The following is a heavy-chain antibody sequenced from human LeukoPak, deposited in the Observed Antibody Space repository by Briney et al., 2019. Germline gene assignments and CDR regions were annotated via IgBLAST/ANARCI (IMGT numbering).Heavy chain of an antibody. J-gene: IGHJ4*02. D-gene: IGHD7-27*01. CDR3: ARGDWGMYYFDY. V-gene: IGHV3-30*02. CDR2: IWYDGSNK. CDR1: GFTFNNYD. Sequence: PGGSLRLSCATSGFTFNNYDMHWVRQAPGKGLDWVAFIWYDGSNKYHTDSVKGRFTISRDTSKNTVYLQMNRLRVEDTAMYYCARGDWGMYYFDYWGQGTLVTVSS.